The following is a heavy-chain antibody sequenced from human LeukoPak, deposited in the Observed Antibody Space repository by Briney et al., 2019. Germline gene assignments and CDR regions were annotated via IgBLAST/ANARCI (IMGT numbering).Heavy chain of an antibody. CDR1: GGSIGSYY. Sequence: SETLSLTCTVSGGSIGSYYWSWIRQPPGKGLEWIGYIYYSGSTNYNPSLKSRVTISVDTSKNQFSLKLSSVTAADTAVYYCASSSVLRYFDWLPMPFDYWGQGTLVTVSS. CDR2: IYYSGST. J-gene: IGHJ4*02. D-gene: IGHD3-9*01. V-gene: IGHV4-59*01. CDR3: ASSSVLRYFDWLPMPFDY.